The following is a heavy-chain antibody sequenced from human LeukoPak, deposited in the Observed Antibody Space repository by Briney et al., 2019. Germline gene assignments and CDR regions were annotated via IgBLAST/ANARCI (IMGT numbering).Heavy chain of an antibody. Sequence: GGSLRLSCAASGFSFTDYWMAWVRQAPGRGLEWVANINEDGSEKYYVASVNGRFTISRDNAQNSLSLEMNSLRAEDTAVYYCARRRGSFDNWGKGQWSPSLQ. CDR2: INEDGSEK. CDR1: GFSFTDYW. CDR3: ARRRGSFDN. J-gene: IGHJ3*02. V-gene: IGHV3-7*01. D-gene: IGHD3-10*01.